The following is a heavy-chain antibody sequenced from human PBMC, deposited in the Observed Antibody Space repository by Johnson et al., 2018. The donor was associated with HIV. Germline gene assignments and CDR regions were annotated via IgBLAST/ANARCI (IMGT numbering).Heavy chain of an antibody. D-gene: IGHD1-1*01. J-gene: IGHJ3*02. V-gene: IGHV3-7*05. CDR1: GFIFNDYW. CDR2: IKEDSSEK. Sequence: VQLVESGGGVVQPGGSLRLSCAASGFIFNDYWMSWVRQSPGKGLEFVANIKEDSSEKSYVDSVRGRFTISRDNAKNSVVLQMNNLRAEDTAIYYCARDPGYSAFDIWGQGTVVTVSS. CDR3: ARDPGYSAFDI.